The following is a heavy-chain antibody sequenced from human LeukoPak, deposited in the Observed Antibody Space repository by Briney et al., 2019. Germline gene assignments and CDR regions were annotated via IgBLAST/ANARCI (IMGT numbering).Heavy chain of an antibody. CDR2: ISGGAGGA. D-gene: IGHD3-10*01. CDR3: AKDGGYGSGSYYPDY. J-gene: IGHJ4*02. CDR1: GFTFSSYA. Sequence: PGGSLRLSCAASGFTFSSYAMNWARQAPGKGLEWVSSISGGAGGAAYADSVKGRFTMSRDNSKNTLYLQMNSLRAKDTAVYYCAKDGGYGSGSYYPDYWGQGTLVTVSS. V-gene: IGHV3-23*01.